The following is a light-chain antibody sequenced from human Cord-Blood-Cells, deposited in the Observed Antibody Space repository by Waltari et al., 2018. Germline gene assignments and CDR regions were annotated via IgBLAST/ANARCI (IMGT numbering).Light chain of an antibody. Sequence: DIVMTQSPPSLPVTPAEPASISCRSTQSLLHSNGYNYLDWYLQKPGQSPQLLIYLGSNRASGVPDRFSGSGSGTDFTLKISRVEAEDVGVYYCMQALQTPYTFGQGTKLEIK. CDR1: QSLLHSNGYNY. CDR3: MQALQTPYT. J-gene: IGKJ2*01. CDR2: LGS. V-gene: IGKV2-28*01.